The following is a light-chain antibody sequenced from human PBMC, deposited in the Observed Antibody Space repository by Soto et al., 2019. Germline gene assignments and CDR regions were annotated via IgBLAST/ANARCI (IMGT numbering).Light chain of an antibody. J-gene: IGKJ4*01. CDR3: LQHYTYPLT. CDR1: QGISYY. CDR2: AAS. V-gene: IGKV1-17*03. Sequence: IQMTQSPSAISASVGDRITITCRASQGISYYVAWFHHKPGTVPNRLIFAASSLERGVPARFSGSYSGTRFTLTSTSLQPEDFGTYFCLQHYTYPLTVGGGTRVQIK.